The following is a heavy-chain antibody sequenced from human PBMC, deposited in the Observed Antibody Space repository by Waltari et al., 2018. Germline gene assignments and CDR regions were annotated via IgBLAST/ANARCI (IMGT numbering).Heavy chain of an antibody. J-gene: IGHJ4*02. V-gene: IGHV4-61*02. D-gene: IGHD6-13*01. CDR1: GGPIRSGSYS. CDR2: IYTSGIT. CDR3: AREGSSWYGGYYFDY. Sequence: QVQLQESGPGLVKPSQTLSLPCTVSGGPIRSGSYSWSWIRQPAGKGLEWIGRIYTSGITNYNPSLKSRVTISVDTSKNQFSLKLSSVTAADTAVYYCAREGSSWYGGYYFDYWGQGTLVTVSS.